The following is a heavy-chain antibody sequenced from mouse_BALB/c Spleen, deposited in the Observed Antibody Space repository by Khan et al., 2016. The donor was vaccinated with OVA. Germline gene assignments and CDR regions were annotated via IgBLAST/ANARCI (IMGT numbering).Heavy chain of an antibody. CDR2: IDPCNGGN. CDR1: GYSFTTYY. CDR3: ARGTFDY. J-gene: IGHJ3*01. Sequence: EVQLQESGPELMKPGASVKISCKASGYSFTTYYMHWVKQSHGKSLEWIGYIDPCNGGNDYNQKFKGKATLTVDTSSSTAYMHLSSLTSEDSAVYYCARGTFDYWGQGTLVTVSA. V-gene: IGHV1-34*01. D-gene: IGHD3-3*01.